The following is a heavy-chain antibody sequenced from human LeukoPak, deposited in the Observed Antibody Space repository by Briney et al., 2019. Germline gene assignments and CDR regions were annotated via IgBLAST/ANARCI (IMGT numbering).Heavy chain of an antibody. CDR3: AREGTCGGDGAHYYFDY. CDR2: IYIGGST. V-gene: IGHV3-53*01. J-gene: IGHJ4*02. D-gene: IGHD1-14*01. Sequence: PGGSLRLSCAASGFTLSSNYMSWVRPAPGKRLGWVSLIYIGGSTYYADSVKGRFTISRDNSKNTLYLQMNSLRAEDTAVYYCAREGTCGGDGAHYYFDYWGQGTLVTVSS. CDR1: GFTLSSNY.